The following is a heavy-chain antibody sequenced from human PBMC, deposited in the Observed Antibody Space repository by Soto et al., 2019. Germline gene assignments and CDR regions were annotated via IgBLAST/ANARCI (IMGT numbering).Heavy chain of an antibody. CDR3: AKDLLSSSSPNYFDH. Sequence: QVQLVESGGGVVQPGRSLRLSCAASGFNFNIYGMHWVRQAPGKGLEWVAVISYDGRKIFYADSVMGRFTISRDNSRSTLYLLLSGLRPEDTAEYYCAKDLLSSSSPNYFDHWGQGNLVTVPT. V-gene: IGHV3-30*18. J-gene: IGHJ4*02. CDR2: ISYDGRKI. CDR1: GFNFNIYG. D-gene: IGHD6-6*01.